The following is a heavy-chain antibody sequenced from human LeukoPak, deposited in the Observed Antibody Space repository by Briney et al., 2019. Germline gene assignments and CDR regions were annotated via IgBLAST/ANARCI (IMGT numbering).Heavy chain of an antibody. CDR3: AKGMNYYDSSVYYYEGDAFDI. J-gene: IGHJ3*02. CDR2: ISWDGDNT. CDR1: GFTFDHYT. V-gene: IGHV3-43*01. Sequence: GGSLRLSCAASGFTFDHYTIHWVRQAPGKGLEWFSLISWDGDNTYYADSVNGRFTISRDNSKNSLYLQMNSLRNEDTALYYCAKGMNYYDSSVYYYEGDAFDIWGQGTMVTVSS. D-gene: IGHD3-22*01.